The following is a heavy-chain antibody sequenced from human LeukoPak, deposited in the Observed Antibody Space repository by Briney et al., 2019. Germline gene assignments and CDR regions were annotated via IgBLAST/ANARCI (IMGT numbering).Heavy chain of an antibody. D-gene: IGHD3-10*01. Sequence: PSETLSLTCTVSGGSISSYYWSWIRQPPGKGLEWIGYIYYSGSTNYNPSLKSRVTISVDTSKNQFSLKLSSVTAADTAVYYCARRKTRYYYGSGSYSNWLDPWGQGTLVTVSS. J-gene: IGHJ5*02. CDR1: GGSISSYY. V-gene: IGHV4-59*01. CDR2: IYYSGST. CDR3: ARRKTRYYYGSGSYSNWLDP.